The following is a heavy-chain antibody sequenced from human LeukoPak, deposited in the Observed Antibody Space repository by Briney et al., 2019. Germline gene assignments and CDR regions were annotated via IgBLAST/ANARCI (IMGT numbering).Heavy chain of an antibody. V-gene: IGHV3-7*04. CDR2: IKQDGSEK. CDR1: GFTFSSYW. Sequence: GGSLRLSCAASGFTFSSYWMSWVRQAPGKGLEWVANIKQDGSEKYYVDSVKGRFTISRDNAKNSLYPQMNSLRAEDTAVYYCARGLKRGYFDYWGQGTLVTVSS. D-gene: IGHD2-21*02. J-gene: IGHJ4*02. CDR3: ARGLKRGYFDY.